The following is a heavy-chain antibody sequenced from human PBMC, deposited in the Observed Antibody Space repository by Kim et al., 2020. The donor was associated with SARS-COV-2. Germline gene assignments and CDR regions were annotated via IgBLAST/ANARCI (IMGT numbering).Heavy chain of an antibody. V-gene: IGHV1-69*13. CDR1: GGTFSSHV. CDR2: IIPMFGTA. J-gene: IGHJ5*02. CDR3: ARLTNYNWTDVGALDP. Sequence: SVKVSCKASGGTFSSHVISWVRQAPGQGLEWMGGIIPMFGTANYAQKFQGRVTITVDESTSTVDMELTSLRSEDTAMYYCARLTNYNWTDVGALDPWGQGTLVTVSS. D-gene: IGHD1-20*01.